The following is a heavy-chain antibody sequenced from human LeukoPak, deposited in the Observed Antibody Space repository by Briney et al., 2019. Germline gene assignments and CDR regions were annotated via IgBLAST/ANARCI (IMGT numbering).Heavy chain of an antibody. CDR3: AHRDTSMVRVDY. D-gene: IGHD5-18*01. V-gene: IGHV3-15*01. CDR2: IRSETDGGTT. Sequence: GGSLRLSCAASGFTFRDAGMSWVRQAPGKGLEWVDRIRSETDGGTTDYAAPVKGRFTISRDDSKSTVYLQMSSLKTEDTAVYFCAHRDTSMVRVDYWGQGTLVTVST. CDR1: GFTFRDAG. J-gene: IGHJ4*02.